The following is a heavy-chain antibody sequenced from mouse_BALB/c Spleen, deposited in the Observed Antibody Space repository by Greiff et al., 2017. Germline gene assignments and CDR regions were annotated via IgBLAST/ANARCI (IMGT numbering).Heavy chain of an antibody. J-gene: IGHJ4*01. D-gene: IGHD2-5*01. CDR1: GFSLTSYG. V-gene: IGHV2-3*01. CDR3: VKPYESNYHYFAMDY. Sequence: QVQLKQSGPGLVAPSQSLSITCTVSGFSLTSYGVSWVRQPPGKGLEWLGEIWGDGSTNYHSAFISRLSTSTENSKSQVFLKLNSLQTGDTSTYSCVKPYESNYHYFAMDYWGQGTSVTVSS. CDR2: IWGDGST.